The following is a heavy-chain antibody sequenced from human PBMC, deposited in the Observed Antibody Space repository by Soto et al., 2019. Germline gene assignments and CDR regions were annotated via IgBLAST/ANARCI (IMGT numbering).Heavy chain of an antibody. Sequence: SETLSLTCTVSGGSISSGGYYWSWIRQHPGKGLEWIGYIYYSGSTYYNPSLKSRVTISVDTSKNQFSLKLSSVTAADTAVYYCARSDRGYCSRGSCYSKVYNWFDPWGQGTLVTVSS. D-gene: IGHD2-15*01. J-gene: IGHJ5*02. CDR3: ARSDRGYCSRGSCYSKVYNWFDP. CDR1: GGSISSGGYY. V-gene: IGHV4-31*03. CDR2: IYYSGST.